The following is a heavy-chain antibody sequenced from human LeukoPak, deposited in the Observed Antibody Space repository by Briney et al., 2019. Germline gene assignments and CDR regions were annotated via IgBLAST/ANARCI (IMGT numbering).Heavy chain of an antibody. Sequence: GGSLRLSCAAAGFTFSNYWMSWVRQAPGKGLEWVANIKQDGSEKYYVDSVKGRFTISRDNAKNSLYLQMNSLRVEDTAVYYCARGASWHIPFDFWGQGTLVPVSS. V-gene: IGHV3-7*01. CDR3: ARGASWHIPFDF. D-gene: IGHD2-2*01. CDR1: GFTFSNYW. J-gene: IGHJ4*02. CDR2: IKQDGSEK.